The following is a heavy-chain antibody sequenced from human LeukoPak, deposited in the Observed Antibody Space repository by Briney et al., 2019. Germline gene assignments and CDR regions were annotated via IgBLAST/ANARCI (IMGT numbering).Heavy chain of an antibody. CDR1: GFTFSSYW. CDR2: IKQDGSEI. CDR3: ARERGISAAGTTEC. Sequence: GGSLRLSCAASGFTFSSYWMSWGRQAPGKGLDWVANIKQDGSEIYYVDSVKGRFTISRDNAKNSLYLQMNSLRAEDTAVYYCARERGISAAGTTECWGQGTLVIVSS. V-gene: IGHV3-7*04. D-gene: IGHD1-1*01. J-gene: IGHJ4*02.